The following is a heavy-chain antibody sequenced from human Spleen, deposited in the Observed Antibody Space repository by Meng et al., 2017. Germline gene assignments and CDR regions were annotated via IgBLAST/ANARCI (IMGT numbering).Heavy chain of an antibody. Sequence: QPQLQESGPGLVKPSQALSLTCRVSGGSISTSGYYWGWIRQPPGKGLEWIGSIGHSGITYYTPSLKSRVTVSIDTSKNQFSLKMTSVTAADTAVYYCARGGTSSKWFDPWGQGTLVTVSS. CDR3: ARGGTSSKWFDP. D-gene: IGHD2-2*01. CDR1: GGSISTSGYY. V-gene: IGHV4-39*07. J-gene: IGHJ5*02. CDR2: IGHSGIT.